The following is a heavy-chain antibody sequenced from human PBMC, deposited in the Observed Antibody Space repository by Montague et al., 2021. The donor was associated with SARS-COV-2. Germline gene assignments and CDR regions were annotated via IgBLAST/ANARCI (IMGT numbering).Heavy chain of an antibody. V-gene: IGHV4-31*03. CDR1: SGSISSGGYH. CDR3: VRGPRWGKFSLMVDS. J-gene: IGHJ4*02. Sequence: TLSLTCTVSSGSISSGGYHWSWIRQFPGKALEWIGYIYSSGKTLYNASLKSRVTLAMDTSKSQLSLRLTSVTAADTAVYYCVRGPRWGKFSLMVDSWGQGTLVTVSS. CDR2: IYSSGKT. D-gene: IGHD3-16*02.